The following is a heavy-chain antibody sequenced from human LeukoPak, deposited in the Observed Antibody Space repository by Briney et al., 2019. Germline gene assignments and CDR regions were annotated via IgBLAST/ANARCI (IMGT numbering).Heavy chain of an antibody. CDR2: ISYDGSNK. Sequence: PGGSLRLSCAASGFTYSSYGMHWVRQAPGKGLEWVAVISYDGSNKYYADSVKGRFTISRDNSKNTLYLQMNSLRPEDTAVYYCAKLPQYGDPRGRGDYWGQGTLVTVFS. J-gene: IGHJ4*02. CDR3: AKLPQYGDPRGRGDY. V-gene: IGHV3-30*18. D-gene: IGHD4-17*01. CDR1: GFTYSSYG.